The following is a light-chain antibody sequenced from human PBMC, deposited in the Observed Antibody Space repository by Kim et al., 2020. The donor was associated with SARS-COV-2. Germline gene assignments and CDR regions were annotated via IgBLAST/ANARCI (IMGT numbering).Light chain of an antibody. CDR3: QQTYITPRT. CDR1: QGITRH. V-gene: IGKV1-39*01. J-gene: IGKJ1*01. CDR2: TAS. Sequence: DIQMTQSPSSLSASVGDRVTITCRATQGITRHLNWYQQKPGKAPKLLISTASTLQSGVPSRFTGSGSETDFTLTISSLQPEDFATYFCQQTYITPRTFGQGTKVDIK.